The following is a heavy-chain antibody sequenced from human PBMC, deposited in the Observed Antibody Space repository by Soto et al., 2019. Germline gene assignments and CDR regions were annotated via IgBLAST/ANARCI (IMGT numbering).Heavy chain of an antibody. Sequence: QVQLVQSGAEVQKPGSSVKVSCKASGGTFSSYAISWVRQAPGQGLEWMGGSIPIFGTANYAQKFQGRVTITADESTSTAYMELSSLRSEDTAVYYCARSGYDGGGFDYWGQGTLVTVSS. D-gene: IGHD5-12*01. CDR3: ARSGYDGGGFDY. CDR1: GGTFSSYA. V-gene: IGHV1-69*01. J-gene: IGHJ4*02. CDR2: SIPIFGTA.